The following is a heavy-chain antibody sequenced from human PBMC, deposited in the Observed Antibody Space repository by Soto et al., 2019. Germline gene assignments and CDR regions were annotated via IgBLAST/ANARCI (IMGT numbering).Heavy chain of an antibody. CDR3: ARPTYYYDSSGGPPDY. CDR1: GYTFTSYD. D-gene: IGHD3-22*01. J-gene: IGHJ4*02. V-gene: IGHV1-8*01. Sequence: GASVKVSCKASGYTFTSYDINWVRQATGQGLEWMGWMNPNSGNTGYAQKFQGRVTMTRNTSTSTAYLELSILRSEDTAVYYCARPTYYYDSSGGPPDYWGQGTLVTVSS. CDR2: MNPNSGNT.